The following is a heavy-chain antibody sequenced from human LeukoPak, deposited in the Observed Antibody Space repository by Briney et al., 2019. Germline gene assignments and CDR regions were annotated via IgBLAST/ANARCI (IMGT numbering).Heavy chain of an antibody. CDR1: GYAFTSYD. CDR2: MNPNSGNT. J-gene: IGHJ6*03. CDR3: ARGPSVSVLPYFYYYMDV. D-gene: IGHD3-10*02. V-gene: IGHV1-8*01. Sequence: ASVKVSCKASGYAFTSYDINWVRQATGQGLEWMGWMNPNSGNTGYAQKFQGRVTMTRNTSISTAYMELSSLRSEDTAVYYCARGPSVSVLPYFYYYMDVWGKGTTVTVSS.